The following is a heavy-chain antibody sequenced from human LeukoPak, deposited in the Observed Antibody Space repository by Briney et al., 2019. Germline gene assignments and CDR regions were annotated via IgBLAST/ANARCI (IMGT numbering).Heavy chain of an antibody. Sequence: ASVKVSCKTSGYTITSYYMHWVRQAPGQGLEWMGIINPSGDSTSYTQKFQGRVTMTRDTSTSTVYMELSSLTSEDTAVYYCARVSSGSTFDYWGQGTLVTVSS. CDR1: GYTITSYY. CDR2: INPSGDST. J-gene: IGHJ4*02. D-gene: IGHD1-26*01. CDR3: ARVSSGSTFDY. V-gene: IGHV1-46*01.